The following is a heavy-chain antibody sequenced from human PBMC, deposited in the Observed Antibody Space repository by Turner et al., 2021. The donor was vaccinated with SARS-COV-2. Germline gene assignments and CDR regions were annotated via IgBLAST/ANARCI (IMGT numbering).Heavy chain of an antibody. CDR2: ISGGGGNT. D-gene: IGHD5-18*01. J-gene: IGHJ5*02. V-gene: IGHV3-23*01. CDR1: GFTFSSYD. Sequence: EVQLLESGGGLVQPGGSLRLSCAASGFTFSSYDMNWVRQAPGKGLEWVSAISGGGGNTFYADSVKGRFTISRDNSKNTLYLQMNSLRAEDTAVYYCAKGYSYDLDPWGQGTLVTVSS. CDR3: AKGYSYDLDP.